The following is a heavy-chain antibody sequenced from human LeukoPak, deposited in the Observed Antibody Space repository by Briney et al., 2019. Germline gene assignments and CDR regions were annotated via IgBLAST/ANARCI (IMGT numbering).Heavy chain of an antibody. V-gene: IGHV3-48*03. D-gene: IGHD6-19*01. J-gene: IGHJ4*02. Sequence: GGSLRLSCAASGFTFSSYEMNWVRQAPGKGLEWVSYISSSGSTKYYADSVKGRITISRDNAKNSLYLQMNSLRAEDTAVYYRARSQWLVWGYYFDYWGQGTLATVSS. CDR1: GFTFSSYE. CDR3: ARSQWLVWGYYFDY. CDR2: ISSSGSTK.